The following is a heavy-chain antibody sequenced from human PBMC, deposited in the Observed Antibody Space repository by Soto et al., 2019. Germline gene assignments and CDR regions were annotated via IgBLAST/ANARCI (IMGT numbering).Heavy chain of an antibody. CDR1: GFTFSDYY. CDR3: ARDRGCSSTSCYAASHSWLYYYYMDV. CDR2: ISSSGSTI. J-gene: IGHJ6*03. V-gene: IGHV3-11*01. D-gene: IGHD2-2*01. Sequence: GGSLRLSCAASGFTFSDYYMSWIRQAPGKGLEWVSYISSSGSTIYYADSVKGRFTISRDNAKNSLYLQMNSLRAEDTAVYYCARDRGCSSTSCYAASHSWLYYYYMDVWGKGTTVTVSS.